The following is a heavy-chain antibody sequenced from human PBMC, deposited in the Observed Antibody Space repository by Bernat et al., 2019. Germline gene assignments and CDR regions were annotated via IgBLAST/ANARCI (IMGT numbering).Heavy chain of an antibody. CDR3: ATGAAYCGGDCYSVLAY. J-gene: IGHJ4*02. CDR2: ISGSGGRT. D-gene: IGHD2-21*02. CDR1: GFTFSSYA. Sequence: EVQLLESGGGLVQPGGSLRLSCAASGFTFSSYAMTWVRQAPGKGLEWVSAISGSGGRTYYADSVKGRFAISRDNSKNTLYLQMNSLRAEDTAVYYCATGAAYCGGDCYSVLAYWGQGTLVTVSS. V-gene: IGHV3-23*01.